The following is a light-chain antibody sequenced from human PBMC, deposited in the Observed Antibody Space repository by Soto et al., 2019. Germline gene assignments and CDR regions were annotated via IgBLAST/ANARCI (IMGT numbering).Light chain of an antibody. V-gene: IGLV2-14*01. CDR2: DVS. CDR1: RSDVGGYNY. Sequence: QSVLAEPASVTGSPGQSITIPCPGTRSDVGGYNYVSWYQQHPGKAPELMIYDVSNRPSGVSNRFSGSKSGNTASLTISGLQAEDEADYYCSSYTSSSTPVFGTGTKVTVL. J-gene: IGLJ1*01. CDR3: SSYTSSSTPV.